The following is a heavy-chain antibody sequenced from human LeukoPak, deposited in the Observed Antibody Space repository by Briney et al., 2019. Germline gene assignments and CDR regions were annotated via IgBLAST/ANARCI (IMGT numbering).Heavy chain of an antibody. CDR1: GFTFSSYG. V-gene: IGHV3-33*01. Sequence: AGGSLRLSCAASGFTFSSYGMHWVRQAPGKGLEWVAVIWYDGSNKYYADSVKGRFTISRDNSKNTLYLQMNSLRAEDTAVYYCATVLNSLYYYGMDVWGQGSTVTVSS. CDR3: ATVLNSLYYYGMDV. J-gene: IGHJ6*02. CDR2: IWYDGSNK. D-gene: IGHD4-23*01.